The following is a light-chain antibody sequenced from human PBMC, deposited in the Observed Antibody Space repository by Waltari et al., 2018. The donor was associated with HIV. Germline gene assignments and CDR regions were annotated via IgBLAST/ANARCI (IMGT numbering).Light chain of an antibody. CDR2: DVD. J-gene: IGLJ2*01. CDR3: CSKSTIYFGVL. CDR1: SNDIGISNL. Sequence: QSALSQPASVSGSPGQSITISCSGTSNDIGISNLVSRYQHHPGKAPKLIIFDVDKRPSGISDRFSGSKSGYTASLTISGLRTEDEADYFCCSKSTIYFGVLFGGGTTLTVL. V-gene: IGLV2-23*02.